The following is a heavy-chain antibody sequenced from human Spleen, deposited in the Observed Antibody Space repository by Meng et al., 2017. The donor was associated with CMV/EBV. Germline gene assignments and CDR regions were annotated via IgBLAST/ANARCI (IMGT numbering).Heavy chain of an antibody. CDR3: ATRPGPYGGRFEN. V-gene: IGHV3-23*01. J-gene: IGHJ4*02. D-gene: IGHD4-23*01. CDR2: INTSGGTT. CDR1: GFTFSSYA. Sequence: GESLKISCAASGFTFSSYAMHWVRQAPGKGLEWVSTINTSGGTTYYTGSVKGRFTLSRDNSKNMMYLQMKSLRAEDTAVYYCATRPGPYGGRFENWGQGTLVTVSS.